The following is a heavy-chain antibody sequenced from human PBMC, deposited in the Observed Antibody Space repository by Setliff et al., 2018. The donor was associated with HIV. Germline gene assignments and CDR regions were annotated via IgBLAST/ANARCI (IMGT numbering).Heavy chain of an antibody. CDR2: MNRDGREK. CDR1: GFTFSSSW. D-gene: IGHD3-10*01. J-gene: IGHJ3*02. V-gene: IGHV3-7*04. Sequence: GGSLRLSCAASGFTFSSSWMTWVRQAPGRGLEYVAGMNRDGREKLYADSVKGRFSISRDNAKNSLYLQMSSLRTEDTAVYFCARDPAFGAFDICGQGTMVTVSS. CDR3: ARDPAFGAFDI.